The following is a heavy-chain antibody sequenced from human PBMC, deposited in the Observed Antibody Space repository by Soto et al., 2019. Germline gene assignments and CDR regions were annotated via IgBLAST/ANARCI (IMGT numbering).Heavy chain of an antibody. CDR3: ARGGYFDSSNYLAY. J-gene: IGHJ4*02. D-gene: IGHD3-22*01. V-gene: IGHV1-3*01. CDR2: INPGNGST. Sequence: ASVKVSCKASGYTFTSYGINWVRQAPGRGLEWMGWINPGNGSTKYSQQFQGRVIIDRDTSASTAYMELSSLRPEDTAVYYCARGGYFDSSNYLAYWGLGTLVTVSS. CDR1: GYTFTSYG.